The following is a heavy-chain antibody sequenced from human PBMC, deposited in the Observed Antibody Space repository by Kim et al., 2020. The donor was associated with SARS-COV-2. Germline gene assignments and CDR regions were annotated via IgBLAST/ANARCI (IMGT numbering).Heavy chain of an antibody. D-gene: IGHD1-26*01. Sequence: GGSLRLSCAASGFSFSNAWMSWVRQAPGKGLEWVGRIKTNTERGIIDYAASVEGRFTISRDDSKNTLYLQMNSLRTEDTAVYSCAKEVGATSSYYYGMDVWGQGTTVTVSS. CDR2: IKTNTERGII. V-gene: IGHV3-15*01. CDR1: GFSFSNAW. J-gene: IGHJ6*02. CDR3: AKEVGATSSYYYGMDV.